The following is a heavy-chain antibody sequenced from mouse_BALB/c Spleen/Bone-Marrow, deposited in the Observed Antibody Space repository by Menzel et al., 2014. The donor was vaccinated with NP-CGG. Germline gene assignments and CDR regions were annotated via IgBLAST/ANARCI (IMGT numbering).Heavy chain of an antibody. Sequence: EVKLMESGGDLVQPGGSLRLSCATSGFTFTDYCMNWVRQPPGKALEWLAFIRNKAYGYTTEYSAPVKGRFTISRDNSQNILYLQMNTLRAEDSATYYCARDMGGLLFDSWGQATTLSVSS. D-gene: IGHD1-1*01. V-gene: IGHV7-3*02. CDR1: GFTFTDYC. J-gene: IGHJ2*01. CDR3: ARDMGGLLFDS. CDR2: IRNKAYGYTT.